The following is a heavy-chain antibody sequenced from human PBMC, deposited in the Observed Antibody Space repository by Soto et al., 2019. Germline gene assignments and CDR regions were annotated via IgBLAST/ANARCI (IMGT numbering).Heavy chain of an antibody. D-gene: IGHD6-13*01. Sequence: ASVKVSCKASGYTFTSYAMHWVRQAPGQRLEWMGWINAGNGNTKYSQKFQGRVTITRDTSASTAYMELSSLRSEDTAVYYCARGRRAAAGIGPYYFDYWGQGTLVTVSS. CDR2: INAGNGNT. V-gene: IGHV1-3*01. J-gene: IGHJ4*02. CDR3: ARGRRAAAGIGPYYFDY. CDR1: GYTFTSYA.